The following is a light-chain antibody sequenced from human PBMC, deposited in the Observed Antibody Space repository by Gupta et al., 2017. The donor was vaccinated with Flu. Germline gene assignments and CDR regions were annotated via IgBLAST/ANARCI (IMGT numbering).Light chain of an antibody. CDR1: QSIGTS. CDR2: YAS. J-gene: IGKJ5*01. V-gene: IGKV6-21*01. CDR3: QQSSTLPIT. Sequence: EIVLTQSPDFQYVTPKEKVTITCRASQSIGTSLHWYQQKPDQSPKLLIKYASQSFSGVPSRFSGSGSGTDFTLTINSLEAEDSATYYCQQSSTLPITFGRGTQVEIK.